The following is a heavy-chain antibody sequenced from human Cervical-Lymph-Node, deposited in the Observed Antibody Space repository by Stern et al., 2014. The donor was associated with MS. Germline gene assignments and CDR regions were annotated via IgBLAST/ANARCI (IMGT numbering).Heavy chain of an antibody. CDR3: AHDATTNFYGMDV. CDR2: IYWSDNK. Sequence: QVTLRESGPTLAKPTQTLTLTCTFYGLSLTTSRVGVGWIRQPPGKALEWLALIYWSDNKYYSPSLKSRLTVTKDYSKNQVVLTMTNMDPVDTGTYYCAHDATTNFYGMDVWGQGTTVTVSS. J-gene: IGHJ6*02. CDR1: GLSLTTSRVG. D-gene: IGHD4-11*01. V-gene: IGHV2-5*01.